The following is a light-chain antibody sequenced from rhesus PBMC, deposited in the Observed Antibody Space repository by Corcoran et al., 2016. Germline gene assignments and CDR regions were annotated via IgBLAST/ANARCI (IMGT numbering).Light chain of an antibody. CDR2: EVS. Sequence: DIVMTQTPLSLPVTPGEPASISCRSSQSLLHSGGKTYLYWYLQKPGQSPQLLIHEVSNRASGVTDRFSGSVSGTDVTLKISRVEAEDVGVYYFMQGIQLPYSFGQGTKVEIK. J-gene: IGKJ2*01. CDR1: QSLLHSGGKTY. V-gene: IGKV2-104*02. CDR3: MQGIQLPYS.